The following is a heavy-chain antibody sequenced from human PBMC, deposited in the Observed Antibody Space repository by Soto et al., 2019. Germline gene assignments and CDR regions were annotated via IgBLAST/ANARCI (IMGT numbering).Heavy chain of an antibody. Sequence: QVQLVQSGAELKKPGASVKVXCXXXXXXXXXXXXXXXXXXTGQGPEWIGWVNPNNGDTGYAQKXXGRVXLXXDIXTXTXXXXXXXXXXEDTAIYYCXXVSRKGSAIDFDYWGQGTLITVSS. D-gene: IGHD3-10*01. CDR2: VNPNNGDT. CDR1: XXXXXXXX. V-gene: IGHV1-8*01. CDR3: XXVSRKGSAIDFDY. J-gene: IGHJ4*02.